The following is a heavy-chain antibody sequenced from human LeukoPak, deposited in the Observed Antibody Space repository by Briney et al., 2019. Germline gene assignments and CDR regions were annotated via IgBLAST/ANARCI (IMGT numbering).Heavy chain of an antibody. Sequence: PSETLSLTCAVYVGSLSGYYWSWIRQPPGKGLEWMGEINHSGSTNYNPSLKSRVTISVDTSKNQFSLKLSSVTAADTAVYYCARTHCSGGSCYNATFDYWGQGTLVTVSS. V-gene: IGHV4-34*01. CDR1: VGSLSGYY. D-gene: IGHD2-15*01. J-gene: IGHJ4*02. CDR3: ARTHCSGGSCYNATFDY. CDR2: INHSGST.